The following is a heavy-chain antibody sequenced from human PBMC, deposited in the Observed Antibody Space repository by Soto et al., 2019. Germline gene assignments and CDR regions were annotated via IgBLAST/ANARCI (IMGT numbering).Heavy chain of an antibody. CDR2: FDPEDGET. CDR1: GDTLPEFS. D-gene: IGHD1-1*01. CDR3: AKDRFRNASSGWLDR. J-gene: IGHJ5*02. V-gene: IGHV1-24*01. Sequence: ASVKVSCKVSGDTLPEFSMHWVRQAPGKGLEWMGGFDPEDGETIYAQKFLGRVTMTEDTSTDTAYMELSSLTSEDTAVYYCAKDRFRNASSGWLDRCRQRTLVAVST.